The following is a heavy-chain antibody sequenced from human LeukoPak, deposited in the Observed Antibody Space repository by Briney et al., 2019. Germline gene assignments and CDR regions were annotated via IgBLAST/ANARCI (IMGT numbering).Heavy chain of an antibody. D-gene: IGHD1-26*01. CDR3: AREADSGTYARYGMDV. CDR2: IYYSGST. V-gene: IGHV4-31*03. J-gene: IGHJ6*02. Sequence: PSQTLSLTCTVSGVSISSGGYHWGWIRQHPEKGLEWIGYIYYSGSTYYNPSLKSRVSISVDTSKNQFSLKLNSVTVADTAVYYCAREADSGTYARYGMDVWGQGTTVTASS. CDR1: GVSISSGGYH.